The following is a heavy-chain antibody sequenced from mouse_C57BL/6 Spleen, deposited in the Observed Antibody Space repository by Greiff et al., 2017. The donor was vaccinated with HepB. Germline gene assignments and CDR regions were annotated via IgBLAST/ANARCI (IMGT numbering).Heavy chain of an antibody. CDR3: ARGGDGYSLFAY. D-gene: IGHD2-3*01. CDR1: GFTFSSYA. Sequence: VQLKQSGGGLVKPGGSLKLSCAASGFTFSSYAMSWVRQTPEKRLEWVATISDGGSYTYYPANVKGRFTISRDNAKNNLYLQMSHLKSEDTAMYYCARGGDGYSLFAYWGQGTLVTVSA. CDR2: ISDGGSYT. V-gene: IGHV5-4*01. J-gene: IGHJ3*01.